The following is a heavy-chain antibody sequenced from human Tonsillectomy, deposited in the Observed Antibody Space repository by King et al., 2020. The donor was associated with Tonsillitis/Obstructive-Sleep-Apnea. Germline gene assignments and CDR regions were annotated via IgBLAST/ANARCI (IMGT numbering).Heavy chain of an antibody. Sequence: VQLVESGGGLVQPGGSLRLSCAASGFTFSSYAMRWVRQAPGKGLEWVSAISGSGGSTYYADSVKGRFTISRDNSKNTLYLQMNSLRAEDTAVYYCAKDFVSGSSWNGRFFDYWGQGTLVTVSS. CDR3: AKDFVSGSSWNGRFFDY. D-gene: IGHD6-13*01. CDR2: ISGSGGST. CDR1: GFTFSSYA. V-gene: IGHV3-23*04. J-gene: IGHJ4*02.